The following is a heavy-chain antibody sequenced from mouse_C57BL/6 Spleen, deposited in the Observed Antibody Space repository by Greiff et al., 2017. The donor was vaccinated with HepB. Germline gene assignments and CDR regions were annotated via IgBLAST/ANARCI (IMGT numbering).Heavy chain of an antibody. CDR2: ISYDGSN. V-gene: IGHV3-6*01. CDR3: ARVVDYYGSSYFDV. Sequence: EVKLEESGPGLVKPSQSLSLTCSVTGYSITSGYYWNWIRQFPGNKLEWMGYISYDGSNNYNPSLKNRISITRDTSKNQFFLKLNSVTTEDTATYYCARVVDYYGSSYFDVWGTGTTVTVSS. CDR1: GYSITSGYY. D-gene: IGHD1-1*01. J-gene: IGHJ1*03.